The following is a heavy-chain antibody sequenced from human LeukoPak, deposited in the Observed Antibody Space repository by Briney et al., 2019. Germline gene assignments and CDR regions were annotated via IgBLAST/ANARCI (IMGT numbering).Heavy chain of an antibody. CDR1: GNTFTPYY. CDR3: ANLSYDFANYGSFDI. V-gene: IGHV1-2*02. D-gene: IGHD3-3*01. CDR2: VNPSSGDT. Sequence: ASVTVSFTGAGNTFTPYYIHWVRQAPGQGLEWMGWVNPSSGDTSYAQKFHGSVTMSRNTSISTAYMELSGLRFDDTAVYFCANLSYDFANYGSFDIEGQGT. J-gene: IGHJ3*02.